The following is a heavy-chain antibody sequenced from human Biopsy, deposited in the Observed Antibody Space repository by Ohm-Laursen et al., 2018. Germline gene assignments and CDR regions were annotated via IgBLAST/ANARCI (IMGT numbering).Heavy chain of an antibody. CDR2: VTTTSSYI. V-gene: IGHV3-11*03. D-gene: IGHD2-15*01. CDR3: ARLQGMQLQKNYFDY. J-gene: IGHJ4*02. CDR1: GFSFGDNY. Sequence: SLRLSCTASGFSFGDNYMSWARQAPGKGLEWVSSVTTTSSYIYYADSVKGRFTISRDNAKNSLYLHMSSLRADDTAVYYCARLQGMQLQKNYFDYWGLGTPVTVSS.